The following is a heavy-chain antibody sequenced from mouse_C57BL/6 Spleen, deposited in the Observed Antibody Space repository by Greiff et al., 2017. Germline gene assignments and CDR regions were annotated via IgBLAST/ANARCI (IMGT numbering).Heavy chain of an antibody. J-gene: IGHJ4*01. CDR1: GYSITSGYY. V-gene: IGHV3-6*01. CDR2: ISYDGSN. CDR3: AREPLDYDDGRREYYYAMDY. D-gene: IGHD2-4*01. Sequence: EVQLVESGPGLVKPSQSLSLTCSVTGYSITSGYYWNWIRQFPGNKLEWMGYISYDGSNNYNPSLKNRISITRDTSKNQFFLKLNSVTTEDTATYYCAREPLDYDDGRREYYYAMDYWGQGTSVTVSS.